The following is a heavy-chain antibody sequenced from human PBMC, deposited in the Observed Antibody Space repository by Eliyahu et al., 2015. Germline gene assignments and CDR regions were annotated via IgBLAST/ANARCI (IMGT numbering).Heavy chain of an antibody. CDR1: GGSFSGYY. CDR3: ARGLADYIWGSYRY. D-gene: IGHD3-16*02. J-gene: IGHJ4*02. Sequence: QVQLQQWGAGLLKPSETLSLTCAVYGGSFSGYYWSWIRQPPGKGLEWIGEINHSGSTNYNPSLKSRVTISVDTSKNQFSLKLSSVTAADTAVYYCARGLADYIWGSYRYWGQGTLVTVSS. CDR2: INHSGST. V-gene: IGHV4-34*01.